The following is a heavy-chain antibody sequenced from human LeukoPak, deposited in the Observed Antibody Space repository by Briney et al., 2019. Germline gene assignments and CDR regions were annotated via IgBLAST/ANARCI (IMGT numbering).Heavy chain of an antibody. V-gene: IGHV3-11*01. CDR3: ARSRRVYSSSSAYFYGMDV. CDR1: GFTFSDYY. D-gene: IGHD6-6*01. J-gene: IGHJ6*02. CDR2: ISSSGSNI. Sequence: GGSLRLSCAASGFTFSDYYMSWIRRAPGKGLEWVSYISSSGSNIYYADSVKGRFTISRDNAKNSLYLQMNSLRAEDTAVYYCARSRRVYSSSSAYFYGMDVWGQGTTVTVSS.